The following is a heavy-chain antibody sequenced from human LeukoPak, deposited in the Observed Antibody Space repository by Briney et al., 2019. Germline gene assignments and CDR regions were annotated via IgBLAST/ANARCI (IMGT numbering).Heavy chain of an antibody. CDR2: IYYSGST. CDR3: ASGYTAAGRRFDP. V-gene: IGHV4-39*01. Sequence: SETLSLTCTVSGGSVISSSYRGWIRQPPGKGLEWIGSIYYSGSTYYSPSLKSRVTISLDPSKNQFSLKLSSLTAADTAIYYCASGYTAAGRRFDPWGQGALVTVSS. CDR1: GGSVISSSY. J-gene: IGHJ5*02. D-gene: IGHD6-13*01.